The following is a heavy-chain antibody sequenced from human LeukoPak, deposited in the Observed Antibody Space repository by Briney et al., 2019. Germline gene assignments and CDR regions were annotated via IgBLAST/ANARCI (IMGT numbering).Heavy chain of an antibody. D-gene: IGHD3-22*01. CDR3: ARLYSSGYPDY. Sequence: PSETLSLTCTVSGGSISSSGYYWSWIRQPPGKGLEWIGEINHSGSTNYDPSLKSRVTISVDTSKNQFSLKLSSVTAADTAVYYCARLYSSGYPDYWGQGTLVTVSS. CDR2: INHSGST. CDR1: GGSISSSGYY. J-gene: IGHJ4*02. V-gene: IGHV4-39*07.